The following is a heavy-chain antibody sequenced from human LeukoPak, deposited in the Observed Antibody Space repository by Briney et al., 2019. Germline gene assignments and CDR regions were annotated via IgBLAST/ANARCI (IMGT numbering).Heavy chain of an antibody. J-gene: IGHJ4*02. CDR2: IYYSGST. CDR1: GGSISSYY. CDR3: ARVLGTLIAIDY. D-gene: IGHD3-22*01. Sequence: SETLSLTCTVSGGSISSYYWSWIRQPPGKGLEWIGYIYYSGSTNYNPSLKSRVTISVDTSKNQFSLELSSVTAADTAVYYCARVLGTLIAIDYWGQGTLVTVPS. V-gene: IGHV4-59*08.